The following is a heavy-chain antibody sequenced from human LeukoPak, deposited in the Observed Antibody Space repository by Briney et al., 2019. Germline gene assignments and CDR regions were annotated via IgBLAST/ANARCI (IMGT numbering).Heavy chain of an antibody. Sequence: GGSLRLSCEASGFTFSVNWMSWVRQAPGKGLEWVASINPDGSQKLYVDSVKGRFTISRDNTKSSLYLQMNSLGAEDTAMYYCAKLLGTATTYDSWGQGTRVTVSS. CDR1: GFTFSVNW. V-gene: IGHV3-7*01. D-gene: IGHD5-24*01. CDR3: AKLLGTATTYDS. CDR2: INPDGSQK. J-gene: IGHJ4*02.